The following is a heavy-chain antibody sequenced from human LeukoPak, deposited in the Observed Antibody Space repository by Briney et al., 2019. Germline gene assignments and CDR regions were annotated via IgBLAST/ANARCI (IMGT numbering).Heavy chain of an antibody. CDR1: GGSISSGDYY. J-gene: IGHJ5*02. Sequence: SETLSLTCTVSGGSISSGDYYWSWIRQPPGKGLEWIGYIYYSGSTYYNPSLKSRVTISVDTFKNQFSLKLSSVTAADTAVYYCAREYGDDNWFDPWGQGTLVTVSS. V-gene: IGHV4-30-4*01. CDR3: AREYGDDNWFDP. D-gene: IGHD2-21*02. CDR2: IYYSGST.